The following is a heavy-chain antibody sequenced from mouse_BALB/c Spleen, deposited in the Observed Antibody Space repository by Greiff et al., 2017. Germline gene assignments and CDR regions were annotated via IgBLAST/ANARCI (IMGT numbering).Heavy chain of an antibody. CDR2: INPGSGGT. V-gene: IGHV1-54*01. CDR1: GYAFTNYL. Sequence: QVQLQQSGAELVRPGTSVKVSCKASGYAFTNYLIEWVKQRPGQGLAWIGVINPGSGGTNYNEKFKGKATLTADKSSSTAYMQLSSLTSDDSAVYFCARSRYYFDYWGQGTTLTVSS. J-gene: IGHJ2*01. CDR3: ARSRYYFDY.